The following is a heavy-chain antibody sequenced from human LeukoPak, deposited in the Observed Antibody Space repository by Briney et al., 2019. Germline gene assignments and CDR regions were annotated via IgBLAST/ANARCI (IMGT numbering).Heavy chain of an antibody. D-gene: IGHD7-27*01. Sequence: LSLTCTVSGGSISSYYWSWIRQPAGKGLEWVGRIRDKGNSHSTDHAASVKGRFTVSRDDSKRSLYLQMNSLKIDDTAVYYCTRGASWGSYFDYWGQGILVTVSS. CDR2: IRDKGNSHST. J-gene: IGHJ4*02. CDR1: GGSISSYY. CDR3: TRGASWGSYFDY. V-gene: IGHV3-72*01.